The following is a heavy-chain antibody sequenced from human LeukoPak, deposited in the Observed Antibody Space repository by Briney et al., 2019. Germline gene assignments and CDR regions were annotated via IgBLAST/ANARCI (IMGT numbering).Heavy chain of an antibody. CDR3: ARDGSSGYYYLSGFDY. V-gene: IGHV4-61*02. CDR2: IYTSGST. J-gene: IGHJ4*02. Sequence: SETLSLTCTVSGGSISSGSYYWSWIRQPAGKGLEWIGRIYTSGSTNYNPSLKSRVTISVDTSKNQFSLKLSSVTAADTAVYYCARDGSSGYYYLSGFDYWGQGTLVTVSS. CDR1: GGSISSGSYY. D-gene: IGHD3-22*01.